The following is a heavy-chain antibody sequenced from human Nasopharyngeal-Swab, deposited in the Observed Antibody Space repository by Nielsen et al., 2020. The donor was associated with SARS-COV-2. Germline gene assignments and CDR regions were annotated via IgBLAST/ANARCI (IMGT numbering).Heavy chain of an antibody. CDR2: IYYSGST. CDR3: ARRGFITGRAGYYYYMDV. D-gene: IGHD1-20*01. V-gene: IGHV4-59*08. J-gene: IGHJ6*03. CDR1: GGSISSYY. Sequence: GSLRLSCNVSGGSISSYYWSWIRQPPGKGLEWIGYIYYSGSTNYNPSLKSRVTISVDTSKNQFSLKLSSVTAADTAVYYCARRGFITGRAGYYYYMDVWGKGTTVTVSS.